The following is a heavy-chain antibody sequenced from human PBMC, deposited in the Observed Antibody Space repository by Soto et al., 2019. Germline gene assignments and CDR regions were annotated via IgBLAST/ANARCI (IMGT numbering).Heavy chain of an antibody. V-gene: IGHV3-64*01. CDR2: ISSNGGST. D-gene: IGHD3-3*01. CDR1: GFTFSSYA. Sequence: GGSLRLSCAASGFTFSSYAMHWVRQAPGKGLEYVSAISSNGGSTYYANSVKGRFTISRDNSKNTLYLQMGSLRAEDMAVYYCARGYHEEAYYDFWSGYSWFGNWFDPWGQGTLVTVSS. J-gene: IGHJ5*02. CDR3: ARGYHEEAYYDFWSGYSWFGNWFDP.